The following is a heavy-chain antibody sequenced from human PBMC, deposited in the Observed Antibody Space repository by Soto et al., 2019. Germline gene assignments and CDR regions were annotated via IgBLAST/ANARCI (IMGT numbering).Heavy chain of an antibody. CDR2: ISSSSSYI. Sequence: GGSPRISCAASGFTFCSYSMNWARQEPGKGLEWVSSISSSSSYIYYADSVKGRFTISRDNAKNSLYLQMNSLRAEDTAVYYCAVYYDSSGYYISPPPDDYWGQGTLVTVS. J-gene: IGHJ4*02. V-gene: IGHV3-21*01. CDR3: AVYYDSSGYYISPPPDDY. CDR1: GFTFCSYS. D-gene: IGHD3-22*01.